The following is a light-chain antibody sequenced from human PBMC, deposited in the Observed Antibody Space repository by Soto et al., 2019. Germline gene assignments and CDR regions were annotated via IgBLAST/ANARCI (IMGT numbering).Light chain of an antibody. CDR3: QQHNSFSIT. CDR2: LGY. CDR1: QSLLHSNGYNY. J-gene: IGKJ5*01. Sequence: DIVMTQSPLSLPVTPGEPASISCSSSQSLLHSNGYNYLDWYLQKPGQSPQLLIYLGYNRASGVTDRFSGSGSGTEFTLTISSLQPDDFATYYCQQHNSFSITVGPGTRLDIK. V-gene: IGKV2-28*01.